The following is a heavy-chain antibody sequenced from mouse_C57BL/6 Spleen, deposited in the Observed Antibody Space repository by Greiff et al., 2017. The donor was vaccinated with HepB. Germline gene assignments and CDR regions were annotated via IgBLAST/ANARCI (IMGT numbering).Heavy chain of an antibody. J-gene: IGHJ3*01. CDR2: LDPENGDT. D-gene: IGHD1-1*01. CDR1: GFNIKDDY. Sequence: EVQLQQSGAELVRPGASVKLSCPASGFNIKDDYMHWVKQRPEQGLEWIGWLDPENGDTEYASKFQGKATITADTSSNTAYLQLSSLTSEDTAVYYCTTFTNAYWGQGTLVTVSA. V-gene: IGHV14-4*01. CDR3: TTFTNAY.